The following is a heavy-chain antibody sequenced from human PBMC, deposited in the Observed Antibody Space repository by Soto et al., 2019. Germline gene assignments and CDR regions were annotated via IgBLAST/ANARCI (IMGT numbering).Heavy chain of an antibody. V-gene: IGHV4-31*03. CDR1: GGSISRGGYY. J-gene: IGHJ3*02. D-gene: IGHD2-15*01. CDR3: ARSEVAATPYAFDI. CDR2: IYYSGST. Sequence: TLSLGCTVSGGSISRGGYYWSCIRQHPGKGLEWIGYIYYSGSTYYNPSLKSRVTISVDTSKNQFSLKLSSVTAADTAVYYCARSEVAATPYAFDIWGQGTMVTVSS.